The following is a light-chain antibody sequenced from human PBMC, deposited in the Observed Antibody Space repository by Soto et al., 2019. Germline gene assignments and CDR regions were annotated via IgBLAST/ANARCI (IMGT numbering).Light chain of an antibody. Sequence: QSVLTQPASVSGSAGQSITISCTGTSSDVGGYNYVCWYQQYPGKAPKLLIYEVTNRPSGVSSRFSGSKSGNTASLTISGLQAEDEADYYCSSFASSSTYVFGTGTKVTVL. CDR2: EVT. V-gene: IGLV2-14*01. J-gene: IGLJ1*01. CDR3: SSFASSSTYV. CDR1: SSDVGGYNY.